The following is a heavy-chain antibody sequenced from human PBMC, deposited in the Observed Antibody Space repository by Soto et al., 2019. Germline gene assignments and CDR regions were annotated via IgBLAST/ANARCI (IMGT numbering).Heavy chain of an antibody. CDR2: IWYDGSNK. CDR1: GFTFSSYG. CDR3: ARMGYCSSTSCSHYYYYGMDV. V-gene: IGHV3-33*01. D-gene: IGHD2-2*01. Sequence: QVQLVESGGGVVQPGRSLRLSCAASGFTFSSYGMHWVRQAPGKGLEWVAVIWYDGSNKYYADSVKGRFTISRDNSKNALYLQMNSLRAEDTAVYYCARMGYCSSTSCSHYYYYGMDVWGQGTTVTVSS. J-gene: IGHJ6*02.